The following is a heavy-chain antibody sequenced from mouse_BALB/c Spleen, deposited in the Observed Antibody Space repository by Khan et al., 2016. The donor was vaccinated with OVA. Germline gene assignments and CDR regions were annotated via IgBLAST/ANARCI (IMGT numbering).Heavy chain of an antibody. V-gene: IGHV1-69*02. D-gene: IGHD1-1*01. J-gene: IGHJ3*01. CDR1: GYPLTSYW. CDR2: IDPCDSYT. CDR3: ARSFHYGSSTWFAY. Sequence: QVQLKQSGAELVKPGASVKLSCKASGYPLTSYWLHWVKQRPGQGLEWIGEIDPCDSYTNYNQKFKGKATLTVDKSSSTTYMQLSSLTSEDSAVYYCARSFHYGSSTWFAYWGQGTLVTVSA.